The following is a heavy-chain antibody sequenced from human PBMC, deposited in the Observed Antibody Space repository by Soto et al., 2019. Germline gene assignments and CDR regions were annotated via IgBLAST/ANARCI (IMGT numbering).Heavy chain of an antibody. CDR3: ARSVFP. V-gene: IGHV4-31*03. CDR1: VGSISSGGYH. J-gene: IGHJ5*02. CDR2: IYYSGST. Sequence: SETRCLTCTVSVGSISSGGYHWTWIRQHPGKGLEWIGYIYYSGSTYYNPSLKSRVTISVDTSKNQFSLKLSSVTAADTAVYYCARSVFPWGQGTLVTVSS.